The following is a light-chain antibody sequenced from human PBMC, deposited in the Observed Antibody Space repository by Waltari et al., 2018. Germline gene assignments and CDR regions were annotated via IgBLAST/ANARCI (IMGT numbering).Light chain of an antibody. J-gene: IGLJ1*01. CDR1: SSDVGSYNL. V-gene: IGLV2-23*01. CDR2: EGS. Sequence: QSALTQPASVSGSPGQSITISCTGTSSDVGSYNLVSWYQEHPGKAPKLLIYEGSNRPSGISHRLSVSKSGNTASLTISGLQAEDEADYYCCSYAVGAIYVFGTGTKVTVL. CDR3: CSYAVGAIYV.